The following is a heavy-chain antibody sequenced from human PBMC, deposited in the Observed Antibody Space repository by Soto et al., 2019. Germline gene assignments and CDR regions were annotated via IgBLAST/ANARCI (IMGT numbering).Heavy chain of an antibody. J-gene: IGHJ6*03. Sequence: GGSLRLSCAASGFTVSSNYMSWVRQAPGKGLEWVSVIYSGGSTYYADSVKGRFTISRDNSKNTLYLQMNSLRAEDTAVYYCARDWVGDYPYYYYYYMDVWGKGTTVTVSS. CDR3: ARDWVGDYPYYYYYYMDV. D-gene: IGHD3-10*01. CDR2: IYSGGST. V-gene: IGHV3-66*01. CDR1: GFTVSSNY.